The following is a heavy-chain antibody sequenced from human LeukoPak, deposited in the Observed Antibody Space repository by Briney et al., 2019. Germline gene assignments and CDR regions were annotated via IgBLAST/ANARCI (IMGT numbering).Heavy chain of an antibody. CDR3: ARAGYHYDSSGSPTLYAFDI. D-gene: IGHD3-22*01. CDR1: GDSISSAGNY. V-gene: IGHV4-31*03. Sequence: SETLSLTCTVSGDSISSAGNYWSWIRQHPGKGLEWIGYIYYSGSTYYNPSLKSRVTISKDTSKDQFSLKLSSVTAADTAVYYCARAGYHYDSSGSPTLYAFDIWGQGTMVTVSS. CDR2: IYYSGST. J-gene: IGHJ3*02.